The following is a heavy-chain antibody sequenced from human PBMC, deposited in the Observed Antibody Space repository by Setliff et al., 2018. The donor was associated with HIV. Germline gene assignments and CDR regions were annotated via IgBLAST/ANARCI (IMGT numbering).Heavy chain of an antibody. CDR3: ARGGYYYDSGSSFDS. J-gene: IGHJ4*02. Sequence: PSETLSLTCTVSGGSISSHYWSWIRQSPGNGLGWIGYVYHSGTGTIRYNPSLKSRVTISVDTSKSQFSLKLNSMTAADTAVYYCARGGYYYDSGSSFDSWGQGTLVTVSS. CDR1: GGSISSHY. D-gene: IGHD3-10*01. V-gene: IGHV4-59*11. CDR2: VYHSGTGTI.